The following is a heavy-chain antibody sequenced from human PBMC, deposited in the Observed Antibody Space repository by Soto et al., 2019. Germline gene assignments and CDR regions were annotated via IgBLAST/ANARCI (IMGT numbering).Heavy chain of an antibody. CDR2: INPILSMS. J-gene: IGHJ4*02. CDR3: ASSSGSGYRAFDY. V-gene: IGHV1-69*02. Sequence: QVQLVQSGAEVRKPGSSVKVSCKASGDTFSFYSINWVRQAPGLGLEWMGRINPILSMSNYAQRFQGRVTMTADKSTSTAYMELSGLRSEDTAIYYCASSSGSGYRAFDYWGPGALVTVSS. D-gene: IGHD3-10*01. CDR1: GDTFSFYS.